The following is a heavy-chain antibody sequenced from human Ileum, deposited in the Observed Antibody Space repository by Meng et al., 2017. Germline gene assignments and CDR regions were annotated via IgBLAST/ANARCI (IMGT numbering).Heavy chain of an antibody. CDR1: GDSVSSNSAA. CDR3: ARDGGAAPDYFDY. Sequence: QVQLQQSGPGLVMPSQTLSLSCSIPGDSVSSNSAAWNWIRQSPSRGLEWLGRTYYRSKWYNNYAVSVRSRISINPDTSKNQFSLQLNSVTPEDTAVYYCARDGGAAPDYFDYWGQGTLVTVSS. V-gene: IGHV6-1*01. CDR2: TYYRSKWYN. D-gene: IGHD3-16*01. J-gene: IGHJ4*02.